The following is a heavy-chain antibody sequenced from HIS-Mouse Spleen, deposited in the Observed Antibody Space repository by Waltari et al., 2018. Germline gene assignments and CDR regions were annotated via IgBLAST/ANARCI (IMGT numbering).Heavy chain of an antibody. J-gene: IGHJ4*02. CDR2: INPNGGGT. CDR1: GYTFTGYY. D-gene: IGHD6-13*01. CDR3: ARSPSGSSWYDY. Sequence: QVQLVQSGAEVKKPGASVKVSCKASGYTFTGYYMHWVRQAPGQGLEWMGWINPNGGGTNYAQKFQGRVTMTRDTSISTAYMELSRLRSDDTAVYYCARSPSGSSWYDYWGQGTLVTVSS. V-gene: IGHV1-2*02.